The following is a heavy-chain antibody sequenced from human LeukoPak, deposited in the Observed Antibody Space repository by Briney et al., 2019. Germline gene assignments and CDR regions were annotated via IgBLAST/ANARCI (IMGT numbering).Heavy chain of an antibody. Sequence: GGSRRLSCAAFGITFSSHWMHWVRQSPGKGLMWLTRVKPAGSGVSYADSVKRRFTISRDKAKNTLYLQMISRGPGETAVYYCARGYGCFFDYWGKGNRDSVSS. CDR1: GITFSSHW. CDR2: VKPAGSGV. J-gene: IGHJ4*02. V-gene: IGHV3-74*01. D-gene: IGHD5-18*01. CDR3: ARGYGCFFDY.